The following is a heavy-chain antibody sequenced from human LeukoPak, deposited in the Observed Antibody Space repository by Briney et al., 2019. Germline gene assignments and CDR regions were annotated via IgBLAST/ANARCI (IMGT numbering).Heavy chain of an antibody. CDR2: IYYSGST. CDR3: ARYGSGWYEGYFEH. J-gene: IGHJ4*02. Sequence: SETLSLTCTVSGGSISSYYWSWIRQPPGKGLEWIGYIYYSGSTNYNPSLKSRVTISVDTSKNQFSLKLKSVTAADTAVYYCARYGSGWYEGYFEHWGQGTLATVSS. V-gene: IGHV4-59*01. D-gene: IGHD6-19*01. CDR1: GGSISSYY.